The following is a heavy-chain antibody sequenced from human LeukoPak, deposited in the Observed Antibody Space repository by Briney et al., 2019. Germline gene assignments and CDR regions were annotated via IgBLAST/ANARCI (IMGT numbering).Heavy chain of an antibody. J-gene: IGHJ4*02. D-gene: IGHD3-3*01. Sequence: SETLSLTCSVSLYSTTSNSWSWVRQPPGKGLEWIGEIHRSGGPNYNPSLQSRVTISIDRSRNHIALELSSVTAADTAAYYCAREIFGGVNPGADWGQGTLVTISS. V-gene: IGHV4/OR15-8*01. CDR1: LYSTTSNS. CDR2: IHRSGGP. CDR3: AREIFGGVNPGAD.